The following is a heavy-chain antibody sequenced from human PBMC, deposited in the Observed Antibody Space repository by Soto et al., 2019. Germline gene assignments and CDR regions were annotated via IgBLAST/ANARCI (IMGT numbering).Heavy chain of an antibody. V-gene: IGHV3-48*03. J-gene: IGHJ4*02. CDR1: GFTFSSYE. CDR2: ISSSGSTI. D-gene: IGHD3-10*01. Sequence: GGSRRLSCAASGFTFSSYEMNWVRQAQGKGLEWVSYISSSGSTIYYAVSVKGRFTISRDNAKNSLYLQMNSLRAEDTAVYYCARDKTVRGVIIDYWGQGTLVTVSS. CDR3: ARDKTVRGVIIDY.